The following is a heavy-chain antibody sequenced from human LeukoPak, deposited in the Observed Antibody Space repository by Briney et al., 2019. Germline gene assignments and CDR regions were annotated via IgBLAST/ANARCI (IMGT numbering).Heavy chain of an antibody. CDR1: GFTFSSYA. V-gene: IGHV3-23*01. Sequence: PGGSLRLSCEASGFTFSSYAMSWVRQAPGKGLEWVSAISGSGGSTYYADSVKGRFTISRDNSKNTLYLQMNSLRAEDTAVYYCAKDSHDFWSGYYTGMDAFDIWGQGTMVTVSS. CDR3: AKDSHDFWSGYYTGMDAFDI. D-gene: IGHD3-3*01. J-gene: IGHJ3*02. CDR2: ISGSGGST.